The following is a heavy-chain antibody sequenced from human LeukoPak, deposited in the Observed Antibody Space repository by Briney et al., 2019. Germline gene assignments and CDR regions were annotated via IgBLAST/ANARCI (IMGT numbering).Heavy chain of an antibody. V-gene: IGHV4-4*02. Sequence: PSGTLSLTCAVSGGSISSSNWWSWVRQPPGKGLEWIGEIYHSGSTNYNPSLKSRVTISVDKSKNQFSLKLSSVTAADTAVYYCAGYCSGYVSGSDWFDPWGQGTLVTVSS. J-gene: IGHJ5*02. CDR2: IYHSGST. D-gene: IGHD5-12*01. CDR1: GGSISSSNW. CDR3: AGYCSGYVSGSDWFDP.